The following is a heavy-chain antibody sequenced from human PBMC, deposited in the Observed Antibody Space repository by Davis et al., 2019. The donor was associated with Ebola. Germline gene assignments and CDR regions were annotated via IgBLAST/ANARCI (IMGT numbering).Heavy chain of an antibody. D-gene: IGHD6-6*01. V-gene: IGHV1-2*04. CDR1: GYTFTSYY. Sequence: ASVKVSCKASGYTFTSYYMHWVRQAPGQGLEWMGWINPNSGGTNYAQKFQGWVTITRDTSISTAYMELSRLRSDDTAVYYCARESIAARRTYYGMDVWGQGTTVTVSS. J-gene: IGHJ6*02. CDR2: INPNSGGT. CDR3: ARESIAARRTYYGMDV.